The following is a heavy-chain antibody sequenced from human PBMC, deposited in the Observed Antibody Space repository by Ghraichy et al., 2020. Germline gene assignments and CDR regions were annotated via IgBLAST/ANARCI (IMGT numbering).Heavy chain of an antibody. CDR3: VSPGQEGYYGSGTYFGY. J-gene: IGHJ4*02. Sequence: GGSLRLSCAASGFTFSNYWMSWVRQAPGKGLEWVANIKQDGSAKYDVDSVKGRLTISRDNTKNSLYLQMNGLRAEDTAVYYCVSPGQEGYYGSGTYFGYWGKGTLVTVSS. D-gene: IGHD3-10*01. V-gene: IGHV3-7*01. CDR1: GFTFSNYW. CDR2: IKQDGSAK.